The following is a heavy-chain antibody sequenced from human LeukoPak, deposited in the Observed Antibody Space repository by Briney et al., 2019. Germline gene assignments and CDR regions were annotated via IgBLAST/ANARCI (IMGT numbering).Heavy chain of an antibody. Sequence: SETLSLTCTVSGGSISSYYWSWIRQPPGKGLEWIGNIYYSGSTNYNPSLKSRVTISVDTSKNQFSLKLSSVTAADTAIYYCARSYCSGGSCWVYFDYWGQGTLVTVSS. J-gene: IGHJ4*02. CDR1: GGSISSYY. CDR2: IYYSGST. V-gene: IGHV4-59*08. D-gene: IGHD2-15*01. CDR3: ARSYCSGGSCWVYFDY.